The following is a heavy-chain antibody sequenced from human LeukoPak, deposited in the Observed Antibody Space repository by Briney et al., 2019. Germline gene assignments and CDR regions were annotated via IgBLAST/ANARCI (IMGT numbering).Heavy chain of an antibody. J-gene: IGHJ6*01. D-gene: IGHD3-3*01. CDR3: ATGTIFGVVFGGSYYSGMDV. CDR2: LDPEDGET. V-gene: IGHV1-24*01. CDR1: GYTLTELS. Sequence: ASVKVSCKVSGYTLTELSMHWVRQSPGKGLEGWGGLDPEDGETIYAQKFQGRVTMTEDTCTDTAYMQLSSLRSEDTAVYYCATGTIFGVVFGGSYYSGMDVWGQGTTVTVSS.